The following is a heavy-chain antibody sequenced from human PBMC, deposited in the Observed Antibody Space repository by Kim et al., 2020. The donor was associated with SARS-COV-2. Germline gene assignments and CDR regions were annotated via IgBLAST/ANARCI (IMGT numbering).Heavy chain of an antibody. V-gene: IGHV3-23*01. D-gene: IGHD5-18*01. CDR2: ISGSGGST. J-gene: IGHJ4*02. CDR3: ANVWIQLWYYFDY. CDR1: GFTFSSYA. Sequence: GGSLRLSCAASGFTFSSYAMSWVRQAPGKGLEWVSAISGSGGSTYYADSVKGRFTISRDNSKNTLYLQMNSLRAEDTAVYYCANVWIQLWYYFDYWGQGTLVTVSS.